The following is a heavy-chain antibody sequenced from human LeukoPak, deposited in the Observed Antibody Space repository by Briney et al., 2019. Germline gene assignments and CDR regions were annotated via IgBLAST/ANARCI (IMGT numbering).Heavy chain of an antibody. V-gene: IGHV1-2*06. D-gene: IGHD2-21*02. CDR2: INPNSGGT. CDR1: GYTFTGYY. Sequence: GASVKVSCKASGYTFTGYYMHWGRQAPGQGLEWMGRINPNSGGTNYAQKFQGRVTMPRDTSIRTAYMELSRLRSDDTAVYYCARGYCGGDCYGLFDYWGQGTLVTVSS. CDR3: ARGYCGGDCYGLFDY. J-gene: IGHJ4*02.